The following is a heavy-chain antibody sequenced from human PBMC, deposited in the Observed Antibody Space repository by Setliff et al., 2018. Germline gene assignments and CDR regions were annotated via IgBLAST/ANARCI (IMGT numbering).Heavy chain of an antibody. V-gene: IGHV4-38-2*01. D-gene: IGHD2-21*02. CDR2: IYHSGST. Sequence: PSETLSLTCAVSGYSISSGYYWGWIRQPPGKGLEWIGSIYHSGSTYYNPSLKSRVTISVDTSKNQFSLKLSSVTAADTAVYYCARTPVVVTLRNALDIWGQGTMVTVSS. CDR3: ARTPVVVTLRNALDI. J-gene: IGHJ3*02. CDR1: GYSISSGYY.